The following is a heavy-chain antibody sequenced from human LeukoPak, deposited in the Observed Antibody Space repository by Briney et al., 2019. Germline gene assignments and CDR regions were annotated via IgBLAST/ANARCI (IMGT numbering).Heavy chain of an antibody. D-gene: IGHD3-10*01. J-gene: IGHJ4*02. Sequence: ASVKVSCKASGGTFSSYATSWVRQAPGQGLEWTGGIIPIFGTANYAQKFQGRVTITADESTSTAYMELSSLRSEDTAVYYCARTMVRGVIIAPPDYWGQGTLVTVSS. CDR3: ARTMVRGVIIAPPDY. CDR1: GGTFSSYA. CDR2: IIPIFGTA. V-gene: IGHV1-69*13.